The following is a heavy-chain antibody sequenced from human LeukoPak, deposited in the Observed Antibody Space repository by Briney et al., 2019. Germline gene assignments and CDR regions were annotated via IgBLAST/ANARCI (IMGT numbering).Heavy chain of an antibody. CDR3: ARDKDFLFDY. D-gene: IGHD3-3*01. CDR1: GFPFSSYS. J-gene: IGHJ4*02. CDR2: ISSSRSYI. Sequence: GALRLSCAASGFPFSSYSMNWVRPAPGKGLEWVSSISSSRSYIYYADSVKGRFTIPRDNAKNSLYLQMNSLRAEDTAVYYCARDKDFLFDYWGQGTLVTVSS. V-gene: IGHV3-21*01.